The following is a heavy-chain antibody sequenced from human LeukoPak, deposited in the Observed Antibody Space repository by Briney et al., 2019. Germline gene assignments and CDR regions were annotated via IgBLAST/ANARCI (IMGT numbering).Heavy chain of an antibody. CDR1: GFTFSSYA. CDR2: IGGSGSRT. Sequence: GGSLRLSCAASGFTFSSYAMSWVRQAPGKSLEWVSGIGGSGSRTYYADSVKGRFTISRDNSKNTLYLQMNSLRAEDTAIYYCAKKYGVTVYGSGVNYFDYWGQGTLVTVSS. CDR3: AKKYGVTVYGSGVNYFDY. J-gene: IGHJ4*02. D-gene: IGHD6-19*01. V-gene: IGHV3-23*01.